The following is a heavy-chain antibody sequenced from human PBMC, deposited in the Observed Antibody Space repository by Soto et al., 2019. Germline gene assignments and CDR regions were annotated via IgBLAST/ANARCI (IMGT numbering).Heavy chain of an antibody. CDR3: ARRWGRSFDY. CDR1: GGSVSSGSYY. V-gene: IGHV4-61*01. D-gene: IGHD2-15*01. Sequence: SETLSLTCTVSGGSVSSGSYYWSWIRQPPGKGLEWIGYIYYSGSTNYNPSLKSRVTISVDTSKNQFSLKLSSVTAADTAVYYCARRWGRSFDYWGQGTLVTVSS. CDR2: IYYSGST. J-gene: IGHJ4*02.